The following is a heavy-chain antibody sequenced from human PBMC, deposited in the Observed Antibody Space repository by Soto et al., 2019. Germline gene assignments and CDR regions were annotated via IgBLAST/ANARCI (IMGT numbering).Heavy chain of an antibody. J-gene: IGHJ4*02. D-gene: IGHD2-15*01. CDR2: IKSKTDGGTT. Sequence: EVQLVESGGGLVKPGESLRLSCAASGFTFSNAWMSWVRQAPGKGLEWVGRIKSKTDGGTTDYAAPVKGRFTISRDDSKNTLYLQMNSLKTEDTAAYYCTTDCSGGSCYTGGWGQGTLVTVSS. V-gene: IGHV3-15*01. CDR1: GFTFSNAW. CDR3: TTDCSGGSCYTGG.